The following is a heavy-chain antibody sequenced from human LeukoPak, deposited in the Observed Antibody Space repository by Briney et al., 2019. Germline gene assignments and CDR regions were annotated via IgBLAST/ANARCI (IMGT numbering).Heavy chain of an antibody. Sequence: TGGSLRLSCAPSGFTFSRYWMSWVRQAPGKGLEWVANINEDGSEEYYVDSVRGRFTIARGNAKNSLYLQMNSLRAEGTAVYYCARAGDGTAARDYWGQGTLVTVSS. CDR1: GFTFSRYW. CDR3: ARAGDGTAARDY. D-gene: IGHD2-15*01. CDR2: INEDGSEE. V-gene: IGHV3-7*01. J-gene: IGHJ4*02.